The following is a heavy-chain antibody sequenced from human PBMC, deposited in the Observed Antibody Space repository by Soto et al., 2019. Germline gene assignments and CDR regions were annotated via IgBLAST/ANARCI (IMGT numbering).Heavy chain of an antibody. D-gene: IGHD6-19*01. CDR2: VYYTGST. Sequence: SETRSLTCSVSGGSISPYYWSWIRQPPGKGLEGIGYVYYTGSTHYNPSLKSRVTISVDTSKNQFSLKISSVPAPDTAVYYCARDRSSGWYRDFDTCGQGPLVTVSS. J-gene: IGHJ4*02. V-gene: IGHV4-59*01. CDR1: GGSISPYY. CDR3: ARDRSSGWYRDFDT.